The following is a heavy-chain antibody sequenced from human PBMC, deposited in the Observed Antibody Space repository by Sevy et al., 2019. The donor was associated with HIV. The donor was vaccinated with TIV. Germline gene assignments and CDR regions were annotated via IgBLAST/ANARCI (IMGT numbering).Heavy chain of an antibody. J-gene: IGHJ4*02. CDR1: GFTFSKYS. V-gene: IGHV3-23*01. CDR2: LSFGCGEI. Sequence: GGSLRLSCAASGFTFSKYSMSWVRQPPGKGLEWVSTLSFGCGEINYEDSVKGRFTISRVNSKSSVYLQMNNLRPEDTAVYYCAREGGTKPHDYWGQGTLVTVSS. D-gene: IGHD2-8*01. CDR3: AREGGTKPHDY.